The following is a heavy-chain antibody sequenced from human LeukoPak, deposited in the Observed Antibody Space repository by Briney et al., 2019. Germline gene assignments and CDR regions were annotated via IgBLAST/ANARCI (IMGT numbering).Heavy chain of an antibody. V-gene: IGHV3-23*01. CDR1: GFTFSSYA. CDR3: AKDQTGYSSSWYGWAFDY. CDR2: ISGSGGST. D-gene: IGHD6-13*01. J-gene: IGHJ4*02. Sequence: GGSLRLSCAASGFTFSSYAMSGVPQAPGKGLEWVSAISGSGGSTSYADSVKGRFTISRDNSKNTLYLQMNSLRAEDTAVYYCAKDQTGYSSSWYGWAFDYWGQGTLVTVSS.